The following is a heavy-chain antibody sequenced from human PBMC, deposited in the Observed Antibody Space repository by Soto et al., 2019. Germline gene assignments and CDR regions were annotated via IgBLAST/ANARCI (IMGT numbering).Heavy chain of an antibody. J-gene: IGHJ6*02. CDR3: ARDPAYYGSGSYYDGRAYYYGMDV. D-gene: IGHD3-10*01. V-gene: IGHV4-31*03. CDR2: INDSGSI. CDR1: GGSISSGGYC. Sequence: QVQLLESGPGLVKPSQTLSLTCTVSGGSISSGGYCWSWFRQHPGKGLEWIGNINDSGSIYSNPSLKSRVTIAVDTSKNQFSLRLSSVTAADTAVYFCARDPAYYGSGSYYDGRAYYYGMDVWGHGTTVTVSS.